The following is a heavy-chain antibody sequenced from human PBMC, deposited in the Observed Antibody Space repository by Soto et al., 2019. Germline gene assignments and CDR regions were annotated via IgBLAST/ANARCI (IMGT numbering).Heavy chain of an antibody. CDR2: INPNGGST. V-gene: IGHV1-46*01. J-gene: IGHJ4*02. D-gene: IGHD6-13*01. CDR1: GYIFINYY. Sequence: QVQLVQSGAEVKKPGASVKVSCKASGYIFINYYIHWVRQAPGQGLEWIGIINPNGGSTNYAEKFRGRVTLARDTSTSTVYMDLSSLRSEDTAMYYCARDLAAGDFWGQGTLVTVSS. CDR3: ARDLAAGDF.